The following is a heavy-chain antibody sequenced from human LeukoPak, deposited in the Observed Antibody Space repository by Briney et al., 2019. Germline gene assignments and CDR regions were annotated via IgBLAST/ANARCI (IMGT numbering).Heavy chain of an antibody. J-gene: IGHJ3*02. Sequence: SETLSLTCTVSGGSISRGDYYWSWIRQPPGKGLEWIGYISHSGSTYYNPSLKSRVTISVDRSKNQFSLKLSSVTAADTAVYYCARGYCSSTSCYRDAFDIWGQGTMVTVSS. CDR3: ARGYCSSTSCYRDAFDI. CDR1: GGSISRGDYY. CDR2: ISHSGST. D-gene: IGHD2-2*02. V-gene: IGHV4-30-2*01.